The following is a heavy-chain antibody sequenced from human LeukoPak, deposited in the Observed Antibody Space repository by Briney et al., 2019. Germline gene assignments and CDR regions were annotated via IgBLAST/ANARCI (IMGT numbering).Heavy chain of an antibody. J-gene: IGHJ2*01. D-gene: IGHD3-22*01. V-gene: IGHV4-59*01. CDR3: ARDVEDSSGSRFDL. Sequence: SETLSLTCTVSGGSISSYCWSWIRQPPGKGLEWIGYIYYSGSTNYNPSLKSRVTISVDTSKNQFSLKLSSVTAADTAVYYCARDVEDSSGSRFDLWGRGTQVTVSS. CDR2: IYYSGST. CDR1: GGSISSYC.